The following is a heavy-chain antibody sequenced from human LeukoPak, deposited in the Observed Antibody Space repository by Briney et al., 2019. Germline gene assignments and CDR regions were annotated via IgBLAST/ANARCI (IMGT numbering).Heavy chain of an antibody. D-gene: IGHD3-10*02. V-gene: IGHV1-69*05. CDR1: RGTFSSYA. Sequence: SVKVSCKASRGTFSSYAISWVRQAPGQGLEWMGRIIPIFGTANDAQKFQRRVTITTDESTTTAYMELSSLRSEDTSDYYCAIDIFGEQQHDVPYYLDYSGQGTLVTVSS. CDR2: IIPIFGTA. J-gene: IGHJ4*02. CDR3: AIDIFGEQQHDVPYYLDY.